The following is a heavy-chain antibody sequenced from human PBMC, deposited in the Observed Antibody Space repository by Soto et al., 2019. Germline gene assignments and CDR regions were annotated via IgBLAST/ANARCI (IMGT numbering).Heavy chain of an antibody. CDR2: INAGNGNT. CDR3: ARGSGYYYWDDY. V-gene: IGHV1-3*01. J-gene: IGHJ4*02. D-gene: IGHD3-22*01. CDR1: RYTFTSYA. Sequence: ASVKVSCKASRYTFTSYAMHWARQAPGQRLEWMGWINAGNGNTKYSQKFQGRVTITRDTSASTAYMELSSLRSEDTAVYYCARGSGYYYWDDYWGQGTLVTVSS.